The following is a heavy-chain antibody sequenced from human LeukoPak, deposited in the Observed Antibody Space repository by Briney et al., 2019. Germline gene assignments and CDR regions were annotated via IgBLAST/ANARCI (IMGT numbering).Heavy chain of an antibody. CDR3: ARDPSGSYWFDP. CDR1: GGSFSGYY. V-gene: IGHV4-34*01. CDR2: INHSGSA. J-gene: IGHJ5*02. Sequence: SETLSLTCAVYGGSFSGYYWSWIRQPPGKGLEWIGEINHSGSANYNPSLKSRVTISVDTSKNQFSLKLSSVTAADTAVYYCARDPSGSYWFDPWGQGTLVTVSS. D-gene: IGHD1-26*01.